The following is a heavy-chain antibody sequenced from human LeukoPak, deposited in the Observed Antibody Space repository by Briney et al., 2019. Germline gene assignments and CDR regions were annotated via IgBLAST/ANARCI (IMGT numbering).Heavy chain of an antibody. CDR1: GGSISSGGYY. CDR3: TQGGELMNY. J-gene: IGHJ4*02. Sequence: SQTLSLTCTVSGGSISSGGYYWTWIRQPAGKGLEWIGRTYTSGSTNYNPSLKSRVTILIDASKNQFSLRLSSVTAADTAVYYCTQGGELMNYWGQGILVTVSS. V-gene: IGHV4-61*02. D-gene: IGHD1-26*01. CDR2: TYTSGST.